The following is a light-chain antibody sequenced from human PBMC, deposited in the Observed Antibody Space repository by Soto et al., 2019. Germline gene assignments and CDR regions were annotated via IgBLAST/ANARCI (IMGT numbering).Light chain of an antibody. J-gene: IGKJ2*01. CDR2: AAS. V-gene: IGKV1-9*01. CDR3: QQLNSYSYT. Sequence: DIPLTQSPSFLSASVGDRVTTTCRASQGISSYLAWYQQKPGKAPKLLIYAASTLQSGVPSRFSGSGSGTEFTLTISSLQPEDFATYYCQQLNSYSYTFGQGTKLEIK. CDR1: QGISSY.